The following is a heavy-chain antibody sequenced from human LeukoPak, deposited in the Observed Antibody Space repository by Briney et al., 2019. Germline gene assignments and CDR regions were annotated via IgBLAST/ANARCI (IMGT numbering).Heavy chain of an antibody. CDR3: ARVASGVGYNWFDP. D-gene: IGHD2-15*01. CDR1: GGSISSGGYY. V-gene: IGHV4-31*03. CDR2: IYYSGST. J-gene: IGHJ5*02. Sequence: SETLSLTCTVSGGSISSGGYYWSWLRQHPGKGLEWIGYIYYSGSTYYNPSLKSRVTISVDTSKNQFSLKLSSVTAADTAVYYCARVASGVGYNWFDPWGQGTLVTVSS.